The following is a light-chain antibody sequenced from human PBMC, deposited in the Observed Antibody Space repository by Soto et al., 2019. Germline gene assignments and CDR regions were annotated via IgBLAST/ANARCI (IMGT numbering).Light chain of an antibody. CDR1: SSDIGGYSY. CDR2: EVR. J-gene: IGLJ2*01. V-gene: IGLV2-14*01. Sequence: QSALTQPASVSGSPGQSITVSCTGTSSDIGGYSYVSWYQQHPGKAPKLIIYEVRNRPSGVSNRFSGSKSGNTASLTISGLQAEDEADYYCSSYRTSISYSSSSSLVVFGGGTQLTVL. CDR3: SSYRTSISYSSSSSLVV.